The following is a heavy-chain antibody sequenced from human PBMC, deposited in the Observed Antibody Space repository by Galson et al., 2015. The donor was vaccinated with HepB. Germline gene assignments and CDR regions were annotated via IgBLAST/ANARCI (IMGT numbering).Heavy chain of an antibody. D-gene: IGHD5-18*01. V-gene: IGHV3-30*18. CDR3: AKEGTTAFGY. J-gene: IGHJ4*02. CDR2: ISYGGTNT. Sequence: RLSCAASGFTFSSSGMHWVRQAPGKGLEWAALISYGGTNTSSGDYVRGLFTISRDNSKDTLYLKLNILRTEDTAVYYCAKEGTTAFGYWGQGTLVTVSS. CDR1: GFTFSSSG.